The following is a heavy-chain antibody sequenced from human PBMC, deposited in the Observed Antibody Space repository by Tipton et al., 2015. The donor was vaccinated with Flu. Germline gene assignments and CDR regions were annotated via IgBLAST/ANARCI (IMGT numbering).Heavy chain of an antibody. D-gene: IGHD3/OR15-3a*01. CDR1: GFTFSSYE. V-gene: IGHV3-48*03. CDR3: ASWEGLGLINYGMDV. CDR2: ISSSGSTI. Sequence: SLRLSCAASGFTFSSYEMNWVRQAPGKGLEWVSYISSSGSTIYYADSVKGRFTISRDNAKNSLYLQMNSLRAEDTAVYYCASWEGLGLINYGMDVWGQGTTVTVSS. J-gene: IGHJ6*02.